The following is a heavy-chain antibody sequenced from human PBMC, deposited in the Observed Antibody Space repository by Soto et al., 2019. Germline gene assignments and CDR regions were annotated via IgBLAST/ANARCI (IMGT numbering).Heavy chain of an antibody. CDR1: GFTFSSYA. CDR3: AKDERVQYDYVWGSYRHYFDY. J-gene: IGHJ4*02. V-gene: IGHV3-23*01. Sequence: GGSLRLSCAASGFTFSSYAMSWVRQAPGKGLEWVSAISGSGGSTYYADSVKGRFTISRDNSKNTLYLQMNSLRAEDTAVYYCAKDERVQYDYVWGSYRHYFDYWGQGTLVTVSS. D-gene: IGHD3-16*02. CDR2: ISGSGGST.